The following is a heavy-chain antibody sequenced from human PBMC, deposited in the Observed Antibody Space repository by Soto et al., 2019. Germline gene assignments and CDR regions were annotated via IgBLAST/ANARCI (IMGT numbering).Heavy chain of an antibody. D-gene: IGHD3-10*01. CDR2: IIPILGIA. CDR3: ARAEGGSGSWYVDY. CDR1: GGTFSSYT. J-gene: IGHJ4*02. Sequence: QVQLVQSGAEVKKPGSSVKVSCKASGGTFSSYTISWVRQAPGQGLEWMGRIIPILGIANYAQKFQGRVTITEDKSTSTAYMELSSLRSEDTAVYYCARAEGGSGSWYVDYWGQGTLVTVSS. V-gene: IGHV1-69*02.